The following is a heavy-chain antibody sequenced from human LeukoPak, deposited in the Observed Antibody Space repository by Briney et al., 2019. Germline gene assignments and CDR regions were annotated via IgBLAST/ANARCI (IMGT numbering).Heavy chain of an antibody. CDR1: GYTFTSYY. V-gene: IGHV1-46*01. CDR3: ARAEVGATGVDY. CDR2: INPSGGST. D-gene: IGHD1-26*01. J-gene: IGHJ4*02. Sequence: ASVKVSCKASGYTFTSYYMHWVRQAPGQGLEWMGIINPSGGSTSYAQKFQGRVTMTRDTSTSTVYMELSSVRSEDTAVYYCARAEVGATGVDYWGQGTLVTVSS.